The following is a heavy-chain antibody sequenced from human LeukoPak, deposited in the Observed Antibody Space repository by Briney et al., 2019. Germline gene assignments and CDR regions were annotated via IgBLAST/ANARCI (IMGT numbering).Heavy chain of an antibody. V-gene: IGHV3-21*01. CDR1: GFTFSSYS. J-gene: IGHJ4*02. D-gene: IGHD3-3*01. CDR2: ISSSSSYI. CDR3: ARSGSDVLRFLEWLLSFDY. Sequence: PGGSLRLSCAASGFTFSSYSMNWVRQAPGKGLEWVSSISSSSSYIYYADSVKGRFTISRDNAKNSLYLQMNSLRAEDTTVYYCARSGSDVLRFLEWLLSFDYWGQGTLVTVSS.